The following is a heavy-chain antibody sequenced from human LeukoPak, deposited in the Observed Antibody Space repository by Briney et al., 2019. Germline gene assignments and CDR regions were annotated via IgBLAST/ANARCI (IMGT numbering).Heavy chain of an antibody. CDR2: VHYSGSA. CDR1: GGSISSSSYY. CDR3: ARILGYSYGQADY. V-gene: IGHV4-31*03. D-gene: IGHD5-18*01. J-gene: IGHJ4*02. Sequence: SETLSLTCTVSGGSISSSSYYWGWIRQHPGKGLEWIGFVHYSGSAYYNPSLKSRLSISVDTSKNQFSLRLSSVTAADTAVYYCARILGYSYGQADYWGQGTLVTVSS.